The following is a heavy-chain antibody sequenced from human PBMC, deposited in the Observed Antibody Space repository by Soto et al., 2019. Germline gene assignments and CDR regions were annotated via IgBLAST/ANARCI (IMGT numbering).Heavy chain of an antibody. CDR1: GFTFDDYT. V-gene: IGHV3-43*01. CDR2: ISWDGGST. Sequence: GGSLRLSCAASGFTFDDYTMHWVRQAPGKGLEWVSLISWDGGSTYYADSVKGRFTISRDNSKNSLYLQMNSLRTEDTALYYCAKAYSSGWEPHDAFDIWGQGTMVTVSS. CDR3: AKAYSSGWEPHDAFDI. J-gene: IGHJ3*02. D-gene: IGHD6-19*01.